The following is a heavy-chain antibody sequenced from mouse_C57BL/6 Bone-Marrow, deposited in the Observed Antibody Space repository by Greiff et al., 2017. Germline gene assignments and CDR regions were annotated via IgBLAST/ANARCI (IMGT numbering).Heavy chain of an antibody. CDR2: IYPRSGNT. D-gene: IGHD2-4*01. CDR3: ARRLRLYYDYLDY. CDR1: GYTFTSYG. Sequence: VKLQESGAELARPGASVKLSCKASGYTFTSYGISWVKQRTGQGLEWIGEIYPRSGNTYYNEKFKGKATLTADKSSSTAYMELRSLTSEDSAVYFCARRLRLYYDYLDYWGQGTTLTVSS. V-gene: IGHV1-81*01. J-gene: IGHJ2*01.